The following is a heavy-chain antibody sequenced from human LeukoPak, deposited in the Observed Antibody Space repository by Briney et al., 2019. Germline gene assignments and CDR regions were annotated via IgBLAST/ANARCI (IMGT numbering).Heavy chain of an antibody. CDR1: GGSISSHY. V-gene: IGHV4-59*11. Sequence: SETLSLTCTVSGGSISSHYWSWIRQPPGKGLEWIGYIYYSGSTNYNPSLKSRVTISVDTSKNQFSLKLSSVTAADTAVYYCAYHHNYLSWFDPWGQGTLVTVFS. CDR3: AYHHNYLSWFDP. D-gene: IGHD2/OR15-2a*01. J-gene: IGHJ5*02. CDR2: IYYSGST.